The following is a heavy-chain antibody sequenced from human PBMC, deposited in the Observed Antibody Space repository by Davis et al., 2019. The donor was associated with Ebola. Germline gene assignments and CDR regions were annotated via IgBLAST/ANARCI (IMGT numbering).Heavy chain of an antibody. Sequence: GESLKISCAASGFTFSSYWMHWVRQAPGKGLVWVSRINSDGSSTSYADSVKGRFTISRDNAKNSLYLQMNSLRDEDTAVYYCAREVGYKSRYGMDVWGQGTTVTVSS. CDR1: GFTFSSYW. D-gene: IGHD5-18*01. J-gene: IGHJ6*02. CDR3: AREVGYKSRYGMDV. V-gene: IGHV3-74*01. CDR2: INSDGSST.